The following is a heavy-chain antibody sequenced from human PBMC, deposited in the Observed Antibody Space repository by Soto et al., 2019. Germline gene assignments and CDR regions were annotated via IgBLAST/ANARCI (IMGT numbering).Heavy chain of an antibody. CDR3: ARDVRGQEGGFEP. CDR1: GVSISSGGYY. D-gene: IGHD6-25*01. CDR2: IYYSGST. J-gene: IGHJ5*02. V-gene: IGHV4-31*03. Sequence: SETLSLTCTFSGVSISSGGYYWSWIRQHPGKGLEWIGYIYYSGSTYYNPSLKSRVTISVDTSKNQFSLKLSSVTAADTAVYYCARDVRGQEGGFEPWGQGTLVTVSS.